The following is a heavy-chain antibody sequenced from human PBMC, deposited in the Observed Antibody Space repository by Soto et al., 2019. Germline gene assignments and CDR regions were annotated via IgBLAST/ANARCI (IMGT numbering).Heavy chain of an antibody. J-gene: IGHJ4*02. CDR1: GGTFSSYA. CDR3: VRDRHLDY. V-gene: IGHV1-46*01. CDR2: INPSGGSP. Sequence: GASVKVSCKASGGTFSSYAISWVLQAPGQGLEWMGMINPSGGSPTYSQRFQGRVTMTRDTSTSTVYMEVSSLRSDDTAVYYCVRDRHLDYWGQGTLVTVSS.